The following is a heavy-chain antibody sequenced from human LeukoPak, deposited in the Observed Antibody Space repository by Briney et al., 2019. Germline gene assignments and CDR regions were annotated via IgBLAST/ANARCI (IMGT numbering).Heavy chain of an antibody. CDR1: GFTFSNYW. CDR2: ITSDGSST. D-gene: IGHD5-12*01. Sequence: GGSLRLSCAASGFTFSNYWMHWVRQAPGKGLVWVSRITSDGSSTSYADPVRGRFTVSRDNAKNTLYLQMNSLRAEDTAVDYCARASTPRGPFDYWGQGTLVTVSS. V-gene: IGHV3-74*01. J-gene: IGHJ4*02. CDR3: ARASTPRGPFDY.